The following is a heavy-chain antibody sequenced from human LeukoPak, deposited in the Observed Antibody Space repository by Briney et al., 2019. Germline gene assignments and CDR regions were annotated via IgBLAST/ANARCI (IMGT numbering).Heavy chain of an antibody. CDR1: GFTFSSYW. J-gene: IGHJ6*02. D-gene: IGHD6-25*01. CDR2: ISWNSGSI. V-gene: IGHV3-9*01. Sequence: PGGSLRLSCSASGFTFSSYWMSWVRQAPGKGLEWVSGISWNSGSIGYADSVKGRFTISRDNAKNSLYLQMNSLRAEDTALYYCAKDNTQRGGYYYYGMDVWGQGTTVTVSS. CDR3: AKDNTQRGGYYYYGMDV.